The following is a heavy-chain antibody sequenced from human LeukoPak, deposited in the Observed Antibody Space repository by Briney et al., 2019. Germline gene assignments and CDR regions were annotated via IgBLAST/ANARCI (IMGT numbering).Heavy chain of an antibody. CDR1: GGSFSGYY. D-gene: IGHD1-26*01. CDR2: INRGGGT. Sequence: PSETLSLTCAVYGGSFSGYYWGWIRQPPGKGLEWIGEINRGGGTNYNPSLKSRVTISVDTSRNHFSLKLNSVTAADTAVYYCARGRGSGSYFYDWGQGTLVTVSS. V-gene: IGHV4-34*01. CDR3: ARGRGSGSYFYD. J-gene: IGHJ4*02.